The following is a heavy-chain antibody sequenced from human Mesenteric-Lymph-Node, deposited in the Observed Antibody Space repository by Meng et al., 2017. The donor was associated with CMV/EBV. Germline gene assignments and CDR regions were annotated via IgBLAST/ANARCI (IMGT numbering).Heavy chain of an antibody. CDR3: ARDVPEDCGGGSCYGSSDY. Sequence: GGSLRLSCAASGFTVSSSYINWVRQGPGKGLEWVSVIYLGGSTHYTDSVRGRFTVSRDISKNTVYLQMNSLRVEDTAVYYCARDVPEDCGGGSCYGSSDYWGQGTLVTVSS. CDR2: IYLGGST. CDR1: GFTVSSSY. J-gene: IGHJ4*02. D-gene: IGHD2-15*01. V-gene: IGHV3-66*02.